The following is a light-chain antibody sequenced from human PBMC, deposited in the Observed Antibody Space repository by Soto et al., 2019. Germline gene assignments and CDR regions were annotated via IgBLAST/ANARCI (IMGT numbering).Light chain of an antibody. V-gene: IGKV3-20*01. Sequence: EIVLTQSPGTLSLSPGARATLSCRASQSVSSNYLAWYQQKPGQAPRLLIYGASTRATGIPDRISGSGSGTDFTLTIISLEPEDFAVYYCQQYGRSPPLIFGGGTKVEIK. J-gene: IGKJ4*01. CDR2: GAS. CDR1: QSVSSNY. CDR3: QQYGRSPPLI.